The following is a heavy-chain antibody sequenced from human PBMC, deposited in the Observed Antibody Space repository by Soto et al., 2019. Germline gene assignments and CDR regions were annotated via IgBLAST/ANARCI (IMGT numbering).Heavy chain of an antibody. Sequence: EVQLVESGGGLVQPGGSLRLSCVASGFTFNSHTMNWVRQAPGKGLEWLSYISDSSSTIYYADSEKGRFTISRDNAKNSLYLQMNSLRADDTAVYYCAREVGATGYWGQGTLVTVSS. D-gene: IGHD1-26*01. CDR2: ISDSSSTI. CDR3: AREVGATGY. J-gene: IGHJ4*02. CDR1: GFTFNSHT. V-gene: IGHV3-48*04.